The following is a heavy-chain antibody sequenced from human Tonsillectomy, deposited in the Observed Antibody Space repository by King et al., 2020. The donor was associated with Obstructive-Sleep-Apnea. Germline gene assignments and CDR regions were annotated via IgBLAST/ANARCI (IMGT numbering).Heavy chain of an antibody. J-gene: IGHJ4*02. CDR1: GGSISSGDYY. CDR3: ARDAVDSSGYYYPFDY. D-gene: IGHD3-22*01. Sequence: QLQESGPGLVKPSQTLSLTCTVSGGSISSGDYYWSWIRQPPGKGLEWIGYIYYSGRTYYNPSLKSRVTISEDTSKNQFSLRLSSVTAADTAVYYCARDAVDSSGYYYPFDYWGQGTLVTVSS. CDR2: IYYSGRT. V-gene: IGHV4-30-4*01.